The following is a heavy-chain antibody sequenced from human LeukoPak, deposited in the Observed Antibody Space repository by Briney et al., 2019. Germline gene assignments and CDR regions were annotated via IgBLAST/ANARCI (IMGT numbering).Heavy chain of an antibody. CDR3: AKDLMVRGVIPRYFDY. V-gene: IGHV1-18*01. Sequence: ASVKVSCKASGYTFTSYGISWVRQAPGQGLEWMGWISAYNGNTNYAQKLQGRVTMTTDTSTSTAYMELRSLRSDDTAVYYCAKDLMVRGVIPRYFDYWGQGTLVTVSS. CDR2: ISAYNGNT. CDR1: GYTFTSYG. J-gene: IGHJ4*02. D-gene: IGHD3-10*01.